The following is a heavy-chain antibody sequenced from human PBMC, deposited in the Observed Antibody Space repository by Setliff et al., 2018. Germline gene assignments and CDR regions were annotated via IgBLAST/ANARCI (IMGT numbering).Heavy chain of an antibody. V-gene: IGHV1-46*01. CDR3: ARDVFPYHYEGAFDI. CDR1: GYTFTSHY. J-gene: IGHJ3*02. CDR2: INPSSGRT. D-gene: IGHD3-22*01. Sequence: ASVKVSCKASGYTFTSHYMHWVRQAPGLGLEWMGTINPSSGRTSYAQKFQGRVTMTRDTSTSTVYMDMSSLRSEDPAVYYCARDVFPYHYEGAFDIWGQGTRVTVSS.